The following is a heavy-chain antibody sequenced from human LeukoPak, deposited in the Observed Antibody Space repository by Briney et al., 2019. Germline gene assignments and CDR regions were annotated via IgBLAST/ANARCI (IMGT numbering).Heavy chain of an antibody. Sequence: GGSLRLSCAASGFTFSSYCMNWVRQAPGKGLEWVSSISSSGNYIYYADSVKGRLTISRDNAKNSLFLQMNSLRAEDTAVYYCARASPMTTVTTFNDYWGQGTLVTVSS. CDR2: ISSSGNYI. D-gene: IGHD4-17*01. CDR3: ARASPMTTVTTFNDY. J-gene: IGHJ4*02. CDR1: GFTFSSYC. V-gene: IGHV3-21*01.